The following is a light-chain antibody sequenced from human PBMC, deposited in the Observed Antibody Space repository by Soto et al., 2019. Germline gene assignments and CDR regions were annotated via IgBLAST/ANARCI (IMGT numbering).Light chain of an antibody. Sequence: QSALSQPPSAAGSPGQSVTISCTGTNSDVGGYKYVSWYQQHPGKAPKLMIYDVNNRPSGVSNRFSGSKSGNTASLTISGFQAEDEADYYCCSYTTSSTYVFGTGTKVTVL. CDR3: CSYTTSSTYV. CDR1: NSDVGGYKY. CDR2: DVN. V-gene: IGLV2-14*03. J-gene: IGLJ1*01.